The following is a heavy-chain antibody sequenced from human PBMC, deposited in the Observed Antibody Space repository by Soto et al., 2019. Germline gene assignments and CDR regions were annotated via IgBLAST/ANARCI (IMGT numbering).Heavy chain of an antibody. CDR1: GGSISSYY. Sequence: SETLSLTCTVSGGSISSYYWSWIRQPPGKGLEWIGYIYYSGSTNYNPSLKSRVTISVDTSNNQFSLKLSSVTAADTAVYYCARGATIFGVAEYYYYMDVWGKGTTVNVTS. CDR2: IYYSGST. V-gene: IGHV4-59*01. CDR3: ARGATIFGVAEYYYYMDV. J-gene: IGHJ6*03. D-gene: IGHD3-3*01.